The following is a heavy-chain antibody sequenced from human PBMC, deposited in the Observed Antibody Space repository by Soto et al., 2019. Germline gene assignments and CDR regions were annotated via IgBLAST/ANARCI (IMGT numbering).Heavy chain of an antibody. CDR2: IYPGDSDT. CDR3: AIPRDQLWGGYYMTLAV. Sequence: GESLKISCKGSGYSFTSYWIGWVRQMPGKGLEWMGIIYPGDSDTRYSPSFQGQVTISADKSISTAYLQWSSLKASDTAMYYCAIPRDQLWGGYYMTLAVWGQGTTVTVSS. V-gene: IGHV5-51*01. J-gene: IGHJ6*02. CDR1: GYSFTSYW. D-gene: IGHD3-3*01.